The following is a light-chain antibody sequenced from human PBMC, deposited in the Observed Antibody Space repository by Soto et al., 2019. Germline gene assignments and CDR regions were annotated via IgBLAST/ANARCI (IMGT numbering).Light chain of an antibody. CDR1: HSVSSD. CDR3: QQYNNWLT. Sequence: EIVMTQSPATLSVSPGERATLSCRASHSVSSDLAWYHQKPGQAPRLLIYGASTRATGIPARFSGSGSGTEFTLTISSLQSEDFAVYYCQQYNNWLTFGGGTKV. V-gene: IGKV3-15*01. CDR2: GAS. J-gene: IGKJ4*01.